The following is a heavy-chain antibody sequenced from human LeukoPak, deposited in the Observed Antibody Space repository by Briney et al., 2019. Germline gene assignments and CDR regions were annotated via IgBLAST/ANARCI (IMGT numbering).Heavy chain of an antibody. D-gene: IGHD6-19*01. CDR3: ARNRIAVAAHFDY. CDR2: INPSGGST. CDR1: GYTFTSYY. V-gene: IGHV1-46*01. Sequence: GASDKVSCKSSGYTFTSYYMHWVRKAPGQGLEWMGIINPSGGSTSYAQKFQGRVTMTRDTSTSAVYMELSSLRSEDTAVYYCARNRIAVAAHFDYWGQGTLVTVSS. J-gene: IGHJ4*02.